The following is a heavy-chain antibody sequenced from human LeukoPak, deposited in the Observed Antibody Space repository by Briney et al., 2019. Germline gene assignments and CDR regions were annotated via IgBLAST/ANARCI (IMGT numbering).Heavy chain of an antibody. CDR3: ARVMFWSGYQGPWGQKEGYYFDY. CDR2: IYSGGST. CDR1: GFSVSSNY. V-gene: IGHV3-53*01. Sequence: GGSLRLSCAASGFSVSSNYMSWVRQAPGKGLEWVSVIYSGGSTYYADSVKGRFTISRDNSKNTLYLQMNSLRAEDTAVYYCARVMFWSGYQGPWGQKEGYYFDYWGQGTLVTVSS. D-gene: IGHD3-3*01. J-gene: IGHJ4*02.